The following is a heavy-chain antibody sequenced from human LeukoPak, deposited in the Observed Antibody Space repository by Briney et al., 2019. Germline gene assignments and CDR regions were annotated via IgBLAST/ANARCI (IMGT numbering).Heavy chain of an antibody. Sequence: GGSLRLSCAASGFTFSGHRMNWVRQAPGKGLEGVSYISSTTNTRNYADSVKGRFIISRDNAKNSLYLQMNSLRAGDTAVYYCARVLRTGSTYYFDSWGQGTLVTVP. CDR2: ISSTTNTR. CDR1: GFTFSGHR. J-gene: IGHJ4*02. D-gene: IGHD1-1*01. CDR3: ARVLRTGSTYYFDS. V-gene: IGHV3-48*01.